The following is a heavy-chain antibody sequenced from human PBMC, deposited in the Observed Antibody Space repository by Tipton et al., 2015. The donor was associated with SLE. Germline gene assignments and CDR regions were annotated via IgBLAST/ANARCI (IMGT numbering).Heavy chain of an antibody. Sequence: TLSLTCTVSGVSISSYGFYWGWIRQPAGKGLEWIGRVYIAGSPVYNPSLESRVAISMDTSKNQLSLTLTSVTAADTAMYYCARTLDTLDIWGQGTMVTVSS. J-gene: IGHJ3*02. CDR3: ARTLDTLDI. CDR1: GVSISSYGFY. CDR2: VYIAGSP. V-gene: IGHV4-61*02.